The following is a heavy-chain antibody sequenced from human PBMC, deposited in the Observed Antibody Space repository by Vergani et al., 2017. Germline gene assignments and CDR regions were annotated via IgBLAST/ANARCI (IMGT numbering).Heavy chain of an antibody. CDR1: GGSISSSSYY. CDR2: IYTSGST. J-gene: IGHJ5*02. CDR3: ARFAWLFTTQDNWFDP. D-gene: IGHD3-9*01. Sequence: QLQLQESGPGLVKPSETLSLTCTVSGGSISSSSYYWGWIRQPPGKGLEWIGSIYTSGSTNYNPSLKSRVTMSVDTSKNQFSLKLSSVTAADTAVYYCARFAWLFTTQDNWFDPWGQGTLVTVSS. V-gene: IGHV4-39*07.